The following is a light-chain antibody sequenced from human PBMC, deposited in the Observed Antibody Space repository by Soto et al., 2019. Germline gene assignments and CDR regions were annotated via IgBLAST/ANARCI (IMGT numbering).Light chain of an antibody. CDR1: QTVHSN. CDR3: HQYNHWPPWT. J-gene: IGKJ1*01. Sequence: ETVMTQSPVTLSLSPGEGATLSCRASQTVHSNLAWYQQKPGQAPRLLIYAASTRAAGVPARFSGSGSGTEFTLTISSLQSEDFAVYYCHQYNHWPPWTFGQGTKVEIK. CDR2: AAS. V-gene: IGKV3-15*01.